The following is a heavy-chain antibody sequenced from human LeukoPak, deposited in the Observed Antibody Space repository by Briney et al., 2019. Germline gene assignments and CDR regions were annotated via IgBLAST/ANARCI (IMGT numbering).Heavy chain of an antibody. CDR2: IYYSGST. V-gene: IGHV4-59*08. J-gene: IGHJ4*02. CDR3: ARHRYYFDY. CDR1: GGSISSYY. Sequence: SETLSLTCTVSGGSISSYYWSWIRQPPGKGLEWIGYIYYSGSTNYNPSLKSRVTISVDTSKNQFSLKLSSVAAADTAVYYCARHRYYFDYWGQGTLVTVSS.